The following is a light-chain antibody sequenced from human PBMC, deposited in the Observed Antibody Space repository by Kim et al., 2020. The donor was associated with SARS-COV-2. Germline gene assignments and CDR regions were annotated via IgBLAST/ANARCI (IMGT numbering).Light chain of an antibody. Sequence: VSPGERATLYCRASQSVKNNLAWYQQKPGQAPRLLVYGGSIRATGVPARFSCKGSETEFTLTITSLQSEDFAVYSCQQYNNWPLTFGPGTKVDIK. CDR3: QQYNNWPLT. J-gene: IGKJ1*01. V-gene: IGKV3-15*01. CDR2: GGS. CDR1: QSVKNN.